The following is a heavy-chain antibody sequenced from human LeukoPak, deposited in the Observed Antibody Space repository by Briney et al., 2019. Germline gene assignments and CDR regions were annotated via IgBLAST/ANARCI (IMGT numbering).Heavy chain of an antibody. V-gene: IGHV3-23*01. D-gene: IGHD5-12*01. CDR1: GFTFSSYA. J-gene: IGHJ4*02. CDR2: ISVSGAST. CDR3: AREGLRLGVFDY. Sequence: GGSLRLSCAASGFTFSSYAMGWVRQAPGKGPEWVSSISVSGASTYYADSVKGRFTISRDNSKNTLYLQMNSLRAEDTAVYYCAREGLRLGVFDYWGQGTLVTVSS.